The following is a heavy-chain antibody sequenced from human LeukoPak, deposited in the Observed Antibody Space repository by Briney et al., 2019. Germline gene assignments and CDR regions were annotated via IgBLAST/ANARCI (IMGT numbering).Heavy chain of an antibody. D-gene: IGHD3-10*01. CDR2: IKKDGKDK. CDR3: ARERQVYYGSGSPDY. CDR1: GLTFSTSC. V-gene: IGHV3-7*01. Sequence: GGSLRLSCAASGLTFSTSCMSWVRQAPGKGLEWVANIKKDGKDKYYMDSVKGRFTISRDNAKNALYLQMNSLRAEDTAVYYCARERQVYYGSGSPDYWGQGTLVTVSS. J-gene: IGHJ4*02.